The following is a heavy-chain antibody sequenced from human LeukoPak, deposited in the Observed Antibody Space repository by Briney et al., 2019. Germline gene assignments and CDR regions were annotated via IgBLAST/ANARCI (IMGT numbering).Heavy chain of an antibody. CDR3: AKGGSSSWHSFDY. CDR2: INTDGSST. Sequence: GGSLRLSCAASGFTFSSYWMHWVRQAPGKGLVWVSRINTDGSSTNYADSVKGRFTISRDNAKNTLYLQMNSLRAEDTAVYYCAKGGSSSWHSFDYWGQGTLVTVSS. J-gene: IGHJ4*02. V-gene: IGHV3-74*01. D-gene: IGHD6-13*01. CDR1: GFTFSSYW.